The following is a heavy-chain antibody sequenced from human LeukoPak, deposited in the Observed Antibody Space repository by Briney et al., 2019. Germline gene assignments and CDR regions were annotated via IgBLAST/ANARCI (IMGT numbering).Heavy chain of an antibody. Sequence: ASVKVSCKAFGYTFTKEAISWVRQAPGQGLEWMGWISAYNGNTNYAQKLQGRVTMTTDTSTSTAYMELRSLRSDDTAVYYCARDLKRGYSSGRYSWGTGSSNDYWGQGTLVTVSS. D-gene: IGHD6-19*01. CDR2: ISAYNGNT. J-gene: IGHJ4*02. CDR1: GYTFTKEA. CDR3: ARDLKRGYSSGRYSWGTGSSNDY. V-gene: IGHV1-18*01.